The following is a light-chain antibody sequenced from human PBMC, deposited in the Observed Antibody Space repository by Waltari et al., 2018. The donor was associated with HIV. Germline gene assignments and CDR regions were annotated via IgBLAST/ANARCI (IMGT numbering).Light chain of an antibody. CDR3: QQYNSDFYT. CDR1: QNVDSW. J-gene: IGKJ2*01. CDR2: KAS. Sequence: IQITQSPSILPASVRVRVPITCRDSQNVDSWLAWYQQRPGRAPKLLIYKASTLEYGVPARFSGSGSGTNFTLTINSLHPDDFATYYCQQYNSDFYTFGLGTRLDLK. V-gene: IGKV1-5*03.